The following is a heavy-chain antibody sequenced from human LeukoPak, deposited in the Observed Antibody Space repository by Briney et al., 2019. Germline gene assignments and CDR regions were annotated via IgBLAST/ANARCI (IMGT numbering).Heavy chain of an antibody. CDR2: ISSSGSTI. V-gene: IGHV3-48*03. Sequence: GGSLRLSCAASGFTFSSYEMNWVRQAPGKGLEWVSYISSSGSTIYYADSVKGRFTISRDNAKNSLYLQMNSLRAEDTALYYCARFKVTWDNYSYMDVWGKGTTVTVSS. D-gene: IGHD2-21*02. CDR1: GFTFSSYE. J-gene: IGHJ6*03. CDR3: ARFKVTWDNYSYMDV.